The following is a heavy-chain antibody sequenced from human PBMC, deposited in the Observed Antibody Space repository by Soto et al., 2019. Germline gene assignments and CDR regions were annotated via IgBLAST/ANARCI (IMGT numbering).Heavy chain of an antibody. CDR3: ARAIDY. Sequence: PGGSLRLSCAASGFTFSSYSMNWVRQAPGKGLEWVSYISSSSGTIYYADSVKGRFTISRDNAKNSLYLQMNSLRAEDTAVYYCARAIDYWGQGTLVTVSS. V-gene: IGHV3-48*01. CDR2: ISSSSGTI. CDR1: GFTFSSYS. J-gene: IGHJ4*02.